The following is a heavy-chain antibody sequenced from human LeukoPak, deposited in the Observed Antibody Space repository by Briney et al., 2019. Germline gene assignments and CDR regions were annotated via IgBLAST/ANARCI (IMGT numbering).Heavy chain of an antibody. CDR1: GGTFSSYA. D-gene: IGHD6-13*01. CDR3: ARDNIAAAGTWFDP. J-gene: IGHJ5*02. CDR2: IIPIFGTA. Sequence: ASVKVSCKASGGTFSSYAISWVRQAPGQGLEWMGGIIPIFGTANYAQKFQGRVTITADESTSTAYMELSSLRSEDTAVYYCARDNIAAAGTWFDPWGQGTLVTVSS. V-gene: IGHV1-69*13.